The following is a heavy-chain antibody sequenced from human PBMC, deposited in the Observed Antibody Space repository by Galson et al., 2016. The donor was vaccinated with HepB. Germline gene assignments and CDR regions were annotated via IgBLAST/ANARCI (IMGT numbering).Heavy chain of an antibody. CDR2: ISSSNTYT. CDR1: GFTFSGYS. CDR3: ARDAEGAVAGTPLDC. Sequence: SLRLSCAASGFTFSGYSMNWVRQAPGKGLEWVSSISSSNTYTYYADSVKGRFTISRDNAKTSLILQMSSLRADDTAVYFCARDAEGAVAGTPLDCWGQGTLVTVSS. V-gene: IGHV3-21*01. D-gene: IGHD6-19*01. J-gene: IGHJ4*02.